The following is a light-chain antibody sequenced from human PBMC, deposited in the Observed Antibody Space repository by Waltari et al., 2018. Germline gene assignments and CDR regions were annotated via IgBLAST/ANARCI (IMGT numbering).Light chain of an antibody. J-gene: IGLJ2*01. Sequence: QAVLTQPSSLSASPSASASLTCTLRSGVNAANHRIYWYLQKPGSPPQYLLRYKSDSDKQQGSGVPSRFSGSKDASANAGILLISGLQSEDEADYYCMIWRSGASEFGGGTKLTVL. V-gene: IGLV5-45*03. CDR2: YKSDSDK. CDR3: MIWRSGASE. CDR1: SGVNAANHR.